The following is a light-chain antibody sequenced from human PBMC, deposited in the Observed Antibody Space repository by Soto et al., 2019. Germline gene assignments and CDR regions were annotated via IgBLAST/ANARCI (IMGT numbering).Light chain of an antibody. CDR3: QQYYTTPGT. CDR1: QSVSDY. Sequence: VLTQSPASLSLSPGERATLSCRAGQSVSDYLAWYQQKPGQPPRLLFFDASNRATGVPARFSAGGSGTDFTLIISSLEPEDFAVYSCQQYYTTPGTFGPGTKVDIK. J-gene: IGKJ3*01. V-gene: IGKV3-11*01. CDR2: DAS.